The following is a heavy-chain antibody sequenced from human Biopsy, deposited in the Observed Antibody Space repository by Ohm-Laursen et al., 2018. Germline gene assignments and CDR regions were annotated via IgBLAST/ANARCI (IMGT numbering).Heavy chain of an antibody. V-gene: IGHV4-59*01. Sequence: GTLSLTCTVSGGSISSDYWSWIRQTPGKGLEWIGYIYYSGSTNYNPSLKSRVTISVDTSRNQFSLRLNSVTAADTAVYYCARATNSTGWPYYYFYGMDVWGQGTTVTVSS. CDR2: IYYSGST. D-gene: IGHD2/OR15-2a*01. J-gene: IGHJ6*02. CDR3: ARATNSTGWPYYYFYGMDV. CDR1: GGSISSDY.